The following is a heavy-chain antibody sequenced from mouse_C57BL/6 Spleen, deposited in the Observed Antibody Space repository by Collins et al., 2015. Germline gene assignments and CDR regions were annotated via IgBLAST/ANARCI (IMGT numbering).Heavy chain of an antibody. Sequence: VQLQQPGAELVKPGASVKLSCKASGYTFTSYWMHWVKQRPGQGLEWIGMIHPNSDNTIYNEKFKSKATLTVDKSSSTAYMQLSSLTSEDSAVYYCARDLGPPYWYFDVWGTGTTVTVSS. CDR2: IHPNSDNT. CDR3: ARDLGPPYWYFDV. J-gene: IGHJ1*03. CDR1: GYTFTSYW. D-gene: IGHD4-1*01. V-gene: IGHV1-64*01.